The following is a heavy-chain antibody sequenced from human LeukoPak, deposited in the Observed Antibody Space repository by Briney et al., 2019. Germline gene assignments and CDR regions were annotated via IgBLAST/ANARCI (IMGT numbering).Heavy chain of an antibody. Sequence: PGGSLRLSCAASGFTFSSYAMSWVRQAPGKGLEWVAVICGSGGNTYYADSVKGRFTISRDNSKNTLYLQMNSLRAEDTAVSYSSKAGRPNSGYVGWGFDYWGQGTLVTVSS. CDR1: GFTFSSYA. V-gene: IGHV3-23*01. CDR3: SKAGRPNSGYVGWGFDY. D-gene: IGHD5-12*01. CDR2: ICGSGGNT. J-gene: IGHJ4*02.